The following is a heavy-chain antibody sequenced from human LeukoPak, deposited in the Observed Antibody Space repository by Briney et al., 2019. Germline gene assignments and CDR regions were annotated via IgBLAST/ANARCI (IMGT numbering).Heavy chain of an antibody. Sequence: PGGSLRLSCAASGFIFENYWMNWVRQAPGKGLEWVANIEQDGSEKYYVDSVKGRFTISRDNAKNSLYLQMNSLRVDDTAVYSCARGQQMVRYWGQGTLVTVSS. D-gene: IGHD6-13*01. CDR1: GFIFENYW. CDR2: IEQDGSEK. J-gene: IGHJ4*02. CDR3: ARGQQMVRY. V-gene: IGHV3-7*01.